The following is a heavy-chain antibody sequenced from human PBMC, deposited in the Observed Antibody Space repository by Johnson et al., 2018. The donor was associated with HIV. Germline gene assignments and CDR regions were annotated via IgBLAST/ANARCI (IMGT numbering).Heavy chain of an antibody. Sequence: QVQLVESGGGVVQSGRSLRLSCGASGFIFSSYAMHWVRQAPGKGLEWVALISYDGSNKYYADSVKGRFTISRDNSKNTLYLQMNSLRPEDTAVYYCAKPFPRWFAPLETAFDIWGQGTMVTVSS. D-gene: IGHD3-9*01. CDR2: ISYDGSNK. CDR1: GFIFSSYA. CDR3: AKPFPRWFAPLETAFDI. V-gene: IGHV3-30*18. J-gene: IGHJ3*02.